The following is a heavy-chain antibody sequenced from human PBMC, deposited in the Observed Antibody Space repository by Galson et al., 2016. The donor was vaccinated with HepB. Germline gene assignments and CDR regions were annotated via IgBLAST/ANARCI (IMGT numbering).Heavy chain of an antibody. CDR2: ISSTSSYI. J-gene: IGHJ3*02. CDR3: AREDGRGYCTGGSCLLKDGFDI. Sequence: ISSTSSYIYYADSVKGRLTISRDNAKNSLYLQMNSLRADDTAVYYCAREDGRGYCTGGSCLLKDGFDIWGQGTLVTVS. D-gene: IGHD2-15*01. V-gene: IGHV3-21*01.